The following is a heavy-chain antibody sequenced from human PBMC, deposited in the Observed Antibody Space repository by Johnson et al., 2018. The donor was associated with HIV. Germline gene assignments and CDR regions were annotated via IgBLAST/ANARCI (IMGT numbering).Heavy chain of an antibody. CDR3: AKDTVAGLDDAFDI. Sequence: QLVESGGGLVQPGRSLRLSCAASGFTFDDYAMHWVRQAPGKGLEWVSGISWNSGSIGYADSGKGRFTISRDNAKNSLYLQMNSLRAEDTALYYCAKDTVAGLDDAFDIWGQGTTVTVSS. D-gene: IGHD6-19*01. V-gene: IGHV3-9*01. J-gene: IGHJ3*02. CDR2: ISWNSGSI. CDR1: GFTFDDYA.